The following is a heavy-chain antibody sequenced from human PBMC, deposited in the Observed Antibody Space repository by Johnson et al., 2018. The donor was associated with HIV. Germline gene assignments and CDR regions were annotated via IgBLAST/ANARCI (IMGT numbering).Heavy chain of an antibody. D-gene: IGHD3-16*01. CDR1: GFTFSSYG. J-gene: IGHJ3*02. CDR2: IRYDGSNK. V-gene: IGHV3-30*02. CDR3: ATGFGPAFEM. Sequence: QVHLVESGGGVVQPGGSLRLSCAASGFTFSSYGMHWVRQAPGKGLEWVAFIRYDGSNKYYADSVKGRFTISRDNSKNTLYLQMNSLKTEDTAVYYCATGFGPAFEMWGQGTMVTVSS.